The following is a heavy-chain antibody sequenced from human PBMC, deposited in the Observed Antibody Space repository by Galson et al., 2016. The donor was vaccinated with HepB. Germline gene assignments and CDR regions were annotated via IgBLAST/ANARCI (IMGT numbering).Heavy chain of an antibody. D-gene: IGHD5-12*01. CDR1: GVTFSSLS. CDR2: ITAGGGTT. CDR3: AKGRSGSESFFDY. V-gene: IGHV3-23*01. J-gene: IGHJ4*02. Sequence: SLRLSCAVSGVTFSSLSMSWVRQAPGKGLEWVAAITAGGGTTNYADSVKGRFTISRDNSKNMLYLEMNNLRTEDTGTYFCAKGRSGSESFFDYWGQGTLVTVSS.